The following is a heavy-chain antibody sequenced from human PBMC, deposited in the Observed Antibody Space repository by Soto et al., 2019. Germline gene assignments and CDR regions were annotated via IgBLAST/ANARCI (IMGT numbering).Heavy chain of an antibody. CDR3: ARAGGHDILTGYYSFFDY. Sequence: SETLSLTCTVSGGSISSYYWSWIRQPPGKGLEWIGYIYYSGSTNYNPSLKSRVTISVDTSKNQFSLKLSSVTAADTAVYYCARAGGHDILTGYYSFFDYWGQGTLVTVSS. D-gene: IGHD3-9*01. CDR2: IYYSGST. CDR1: GGSISSYY. J-gene: IGHJ4*02. V-gene: IGHV4-59*08.